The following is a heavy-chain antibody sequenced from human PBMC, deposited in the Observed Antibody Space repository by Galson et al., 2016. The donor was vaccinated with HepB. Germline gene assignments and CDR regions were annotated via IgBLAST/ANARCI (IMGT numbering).Heavy chain of an antibody. CDR3: ASNTYSYDKTGTHYVNFFHY. Sequence: SLRLSCAASDSRFSRYAMHWVRQSPAKGQDWVAVITFDGSNKYYADSMKGRFSISRDNSKNTLYMEMNSLRTEDADCYYCASNTYSYDKTGTHYVNFFHYWSQGTRVTFSS. CDR2: ITFDGSNK. V-gene: IGHV3-30-3*01. CDR1: DSRFSRYA. D-gene: IGHD1-7*01. J-gene: IGHJ4*02.